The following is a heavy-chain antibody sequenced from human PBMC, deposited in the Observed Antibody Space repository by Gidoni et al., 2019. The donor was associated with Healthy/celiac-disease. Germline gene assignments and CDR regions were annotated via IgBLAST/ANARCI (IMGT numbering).Heavy chain of an antibody. V-gene: IGHV1-18*04. Sequence: QVQLVQSGAEVKKPGASVTVSCKASGYTLTRYGISWMRQAPGQGLEWMGWISAYNGNTTDAQKLQGIVTMTTDTSTSTAYMELSSLRSDDTAVYDCARDLERTIFGVVLRGGLDVWGQGTTVTVSS. CDR1: GYTLTRYG. CDR3: ARDLERTIFGVVLRGGLDV. J-gene: IGHJ6*02. D-gene: IGHD3-3*01. CDR2: ISAYNGNT.